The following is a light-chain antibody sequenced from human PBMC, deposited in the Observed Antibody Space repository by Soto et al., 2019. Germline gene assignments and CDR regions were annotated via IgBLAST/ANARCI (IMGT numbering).Light chain of an antibody. CDR3: QQYNNWPSQIT. CDR1: QSISSN. J-gene: IGKJ5*01. CDR2: GAS. V-gene: IGKV3-15*01. Sequence: TVMTQSPATLSVSPGERATLSCRASQSISSNLAGYQQKTGKAPRLLLYGASTRGTGIPARFSGSGSGTEFTLTSSSLQSEDFAVYYCQQYNNWPSQITFGQGTRLEIK.